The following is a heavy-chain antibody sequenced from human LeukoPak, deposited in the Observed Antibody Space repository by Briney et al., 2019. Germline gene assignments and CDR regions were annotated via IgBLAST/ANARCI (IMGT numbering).Heavy chain of an antibody. J-gene: IGHJ4*02. V-gene: IGHV3-48*01. CDR3: ASLALGSWLDY. CDR2: ISSSSSTI. D-gene: IGHD6-13*01. Sequence: GGSLRLSCAASGFTFSSYSMNWVRQAPGKGLEWVSYISSSSSTIYYADSVKGRFTISRDNAKNSLYLQMNSLRAEDTAVYYCASLALGSWLDYWGQGTLVTVSS. CDR1: GFTFSSYS.